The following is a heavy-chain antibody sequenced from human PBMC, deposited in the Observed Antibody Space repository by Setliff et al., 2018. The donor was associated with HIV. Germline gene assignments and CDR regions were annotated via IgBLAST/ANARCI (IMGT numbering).Heavy chain of an antibody. CDR2: ISSDSRYI. D-gene: IGHD6-13*01. CDR3: ARDTPYSSSWFHWFDP. CDR1: GFNFKNYN. J-gene: IGHJ5*02. V-gene: IGHV3-21*04. Sequence: GGSLRLSCVGSGFNFKNYNMNWVRQAPGKGLEWISSISSDSRYIYYADSVKGRFTISRNNAKKSLYLQMNSLRAEDTALYYCARDTPYSSSWFHWFDPWGQGTLVTV.